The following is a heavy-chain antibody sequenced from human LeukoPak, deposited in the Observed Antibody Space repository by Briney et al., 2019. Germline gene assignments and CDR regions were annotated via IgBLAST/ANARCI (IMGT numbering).Heavy chain of an antibody. J-gene: IGHJ4*02. Sequence: GGSLRLSCAASGFTFSSYGMHWVRQAPGKGLEWVAFIRYDGSNKYYADSVKGRFTISRDNSKNTLYLQMNSLRAEDTAVYYCARAPYYETTGPLWGQGTLVTVSS. D-gene: IGHD3-22*01. CDR2: IRYDGSNK. V-gene: IGHV3-30*02. CDR1: GFTFSSYG. CDR3: ARAPYYETTGPL.